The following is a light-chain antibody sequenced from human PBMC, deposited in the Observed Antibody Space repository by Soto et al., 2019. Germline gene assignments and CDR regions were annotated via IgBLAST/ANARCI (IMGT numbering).Light chain of an antibody. J-gene: IGKJ3*01. CDR2: DAS. V-gene: IGKV3-11*01. Sequence: DILLTQSPATLSLAPGERATLSCRASQSVSSYLAWYQQKPGQAPRLLIYDASNRATCIPARFSGSGSGTDFTLTISSLEPEDFAVYYCQQLSNWPPFTFGPGTKVDIK. CDR1: QSVSSY. CDR3: QQLSNWPPFT.